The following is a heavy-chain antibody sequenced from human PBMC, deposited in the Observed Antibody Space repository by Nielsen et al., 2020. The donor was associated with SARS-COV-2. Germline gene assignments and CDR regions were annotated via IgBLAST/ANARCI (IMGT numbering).Heavy chain of an antibody. D-gene: IGHD4-17*01. CDR1: GGSISSYY. CDR3: ARTTYHTAFDI. CDR2: IYYSGST. J-gene: IGHJ3*02. Sequence: SETLSLTCTVSGGSISSYYWSWIRQPPGKGLEWIGYIYYSGSTNYNPSLKSRVTISVDRSKNQFSLKLSSVTAADTAVYYCARTTYHTAFDIWGQGTMVTVSS. V-gene: IGHV4-59*12.